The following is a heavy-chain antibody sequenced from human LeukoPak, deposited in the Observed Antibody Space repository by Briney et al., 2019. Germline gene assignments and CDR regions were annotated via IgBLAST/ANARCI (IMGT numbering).Heavy chain of an antibody. V-gene: IGHV3-23*01. Sequence: GGSLRLSCAASQFTFSSYAMTWVRQAPGKGLEWVSAISGSGDGTHYADSVKGRFTISRDNSRNTLFLQMNSLRAEDTAVYYCATSGHDYVWGSYRYWGQGTLVTVSS. CDR2: ISGSGDGT. CDR3: ATSGHDYVWGSYRY. CDR1: QFTFSSYA. J-gene: IGHJ4*02. D-gene: IGHD3-16*02.